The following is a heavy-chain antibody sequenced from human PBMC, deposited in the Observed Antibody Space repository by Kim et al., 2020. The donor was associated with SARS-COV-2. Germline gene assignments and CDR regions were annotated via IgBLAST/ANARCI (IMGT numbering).Heavy chain of an antibody. J-gene: IGHJ3*02. D-gene: IGHD5-12*01. Sequence: ASVKVSCKASGYSFTSYAMHWVRQAPGQRLEWMGWINAGNGNTKYSQKFQGRVTITRDTSASTAYMELSSLRSEDTAVYYCARDQEDIGSSGDAFDIWGQGTMVTVSS. CDR1: GYSFTSYA. V-gene: IGHV1-3*01. CDR3: ARDQEDIGSSGDAFDI. CDR2: INAGNGNT.